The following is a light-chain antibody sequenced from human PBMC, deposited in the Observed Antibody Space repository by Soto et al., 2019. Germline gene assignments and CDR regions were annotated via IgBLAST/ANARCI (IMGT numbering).Light chain of an antibody. J-gene: IGKJ4*01. Sequence: EIVMTQSPATLAVSPGETTRLSCMASQSINSDVAWYQQKLGQTPRLIIHGASPRATGIAARFSGSGSGTEFTLTISGLQSEDFATYYCQQYNYWPVTFGGGPKVEIK. CDR1: QSINSD. V-gene: IGKV3-15*01. CDR2: GAS. CDR3: QQYNYWPVT.